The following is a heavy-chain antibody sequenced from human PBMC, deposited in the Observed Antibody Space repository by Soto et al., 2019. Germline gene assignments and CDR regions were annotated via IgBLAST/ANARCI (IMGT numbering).Heavy chain of an antibody. CDR2: IWYDGRNE. V-gene: IGHV3-33*01. Sequence: QVQLVESGGGVVQPGRSLRLSCAASGFTFSSYGMHWVRQAPGKGLEWVAVIWYDGRNEYYADSVKGRFTISRDNSKKTLYLQINSLRAEDTAVYYCARWGIAAGDYWGQGTLVTVSS. D-gene: IGHD6-13*01. CDR3: ARWGIAAGDY. CDR1: GFTFSSYG. J-gene: IGHJ4*02.